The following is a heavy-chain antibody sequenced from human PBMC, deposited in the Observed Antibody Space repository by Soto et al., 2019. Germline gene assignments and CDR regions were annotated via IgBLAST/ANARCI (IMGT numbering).Heavy chain of an antibody. CDR1: GYTFTSYG. CDR2: ISAYNGNT. CDR3: VGLNGYDFRSGPSNWFDP. Sequence: ASVKVSCKASGYTFTSYGISWVRQAPGQGLEWMGWISAYNGNTNYAQKLQGRVTMTTDTSTSTAYMELRSLRSDDTAVYYCVGLNGYDFRSGPSNWFDPSGQGTLLTVSS. D-gene: IGHD3-3*01. J-gene: IGHJ5*01. V-gene: IGHV1-18*01.